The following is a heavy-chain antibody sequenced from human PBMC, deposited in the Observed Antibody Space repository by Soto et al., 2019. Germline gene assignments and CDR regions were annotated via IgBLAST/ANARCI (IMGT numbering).Heavy chain of an antibody. CDR1: GGLLGESY. D-gene: IGHD3-16*01. J-gene: IGHJ5*02. CDR2: INHVGGT. CDR3: VRIRYQLPSSVLWLDP. Sequence: LVTLSLSFGVEGGLLGESYWPWILQPTGKRLEWIGEINHVGGTNYNPSIKSRVTMSVDTSQNQFSLRLISVTAADTAMYFCVRIRYQLPSSVLWLDPWGQGTPVTVTS. V-gene: IGHV4-34*01.